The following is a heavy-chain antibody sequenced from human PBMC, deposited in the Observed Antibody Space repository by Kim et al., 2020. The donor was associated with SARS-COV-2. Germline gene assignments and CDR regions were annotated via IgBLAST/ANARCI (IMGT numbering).Heavy chain of an antibody. CDR3: ARDVQINSDSTAARDY. Sequence: ASVKVSCKASGYTFTSYGISWVRQAPGQGLEWMGWISAYNGNTNYAQKLQGRVTMTTDTSTSTAYMELRSLRSDDTAVYYCARDVQINSDSTAARDYWGQGTLVTVSS. CDR1: GYTFTSYG. CDR2: ISAYNGNT. J-gene: IGHJ4*02. V-gene: IGHV1-18*04. D-gene: IGHD6-13*01.